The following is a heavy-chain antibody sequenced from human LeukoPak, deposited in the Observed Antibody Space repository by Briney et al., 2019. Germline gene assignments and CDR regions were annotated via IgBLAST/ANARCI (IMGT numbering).Heavy chain of an antibody. D-gene: IGHD4-17*01. V-gene: IGHV5-10-1*01. CDR2: IDPSDSYT. Sequence: GESLKISCKGSGYSFTNYWISWVREMPGKGLEWMGRIDPSDSYTKYSPSFEGHVTISVDKSISTAFLQWNSLKASDSAMYYCATGASKVTTDFANYWGQGTQVAVSS. J-gene: IGHJ4*02. CDR3: ATGASKVTTDFANY. CDR1: GYSFTNYW.